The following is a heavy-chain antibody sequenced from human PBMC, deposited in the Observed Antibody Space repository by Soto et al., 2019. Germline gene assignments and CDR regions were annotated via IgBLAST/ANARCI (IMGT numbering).Heavy chain of an antibody. CDR2: IIPIFGTA. CDR1: GYTFTSYG. Sequence: ASVKVSCKASGYTFTSYGISWVRQAPGQGLEWMGGIIPIFGTANYAQKFQGRVTITADESTSTAYMELSSLRSEDTAVYYCATETAAIYNYYGMDVWGQGTTVTVSS. CDR3: ATETAAIYNYYGMDV. D-gene: IGHD2-2*02. J-gene: IGHJ6*02. V-gene: IGHV1-69*13.